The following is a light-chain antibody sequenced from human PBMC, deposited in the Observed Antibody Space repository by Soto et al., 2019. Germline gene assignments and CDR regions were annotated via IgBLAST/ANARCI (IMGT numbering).Light chain of an antibody. CDR1: SSDVGGYNY. CDR2: EVS. CDR3: SSYTTRSTPYG. V-gene: IGLV2-14*01. J-gene: IGLJ1*01. Sequence: QSVLTQPASVSGSPGQSISISCTGTSSDVGGYNYVSWYQQHPGKAPKLMIYEVSNRPSGVSNRFSGSKSGNTASLTISGLQAEDEADYYCSSYTTRSTPYGFGTGTKV.